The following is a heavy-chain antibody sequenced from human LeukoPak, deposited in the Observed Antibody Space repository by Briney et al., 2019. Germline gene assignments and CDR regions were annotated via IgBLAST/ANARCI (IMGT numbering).Heavy chain of an antibody. CDR1: GFTFDDYA. CDR2: ISWGGGST. V-gene: IGHV3-43D*03. CDR3: AKDKGLRGYSYGRYYYYYYMDV. D-gene: IGHD5-18*01. Sequence: GGSLRLSCAASGFTFDDYAMHWVRQAPGKGLEWVSLISWGGGSTYYADSVKGRFTISRDNSKNSLYLQMNSLRAEDTALYYCAKDKGLRGYSYGRYYYYYYMDVWGKGTTVTVSS. J-gene: IGHJ6*03.